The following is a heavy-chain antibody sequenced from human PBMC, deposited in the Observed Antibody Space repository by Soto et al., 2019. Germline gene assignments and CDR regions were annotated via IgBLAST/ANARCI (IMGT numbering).Heavy chain of an antibody. Sequence: EASVKVSCKASGYTFTSYGISWVRQAPGQGLEWMGWISAYNGNTNYAQKLQGRVTMTTDTSTSTAYMELRSLRSDDTAVYYCARDSGSSWPTIPFGDWGQGTLVTVSS. V-gene: IGHV1-18*01. CDR3: ARDSGSSWPTIPFGD. CDR2: ISAYNGNT. CDR1: GYTFTSYG. J-gene: IGHJ4*02. D-gene: IGHD6-13*01.